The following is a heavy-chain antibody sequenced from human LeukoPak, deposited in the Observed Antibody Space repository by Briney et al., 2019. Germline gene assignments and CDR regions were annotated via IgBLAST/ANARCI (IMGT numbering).Heavy chain of an antibody. Sequence: PSETLSLTCTVSGGXISSYYWSWMRQPAGKGLEWIGRIYSSGSTKYNPSLKSRVTMSVDTSKNQFSLKLSSVTAADTAVYYCARDKTGDYGDLNWFDPWGQGTLVTVSS. V-gene: IGHV4-4*07. CDR2: IYSSGST. CDR1: GGXISSYY. CDR3: ARDKTGDYGDLNWFDP. J-gene: IGHJ5*02. D-gene: IGHD4-17*01.